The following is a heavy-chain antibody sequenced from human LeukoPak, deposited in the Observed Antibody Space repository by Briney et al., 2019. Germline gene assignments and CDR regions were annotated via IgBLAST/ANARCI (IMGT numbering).Heavy chain of an antibody. V-gene: IGHV3-21*01. CDR3: AREVPSSFDY. D-gene: IGHD6-13*01. CDR2: ISSSSSYI. J-gene: IGHJ4*02. Sequence: GGSLRLSCAASGFTFSSYSMNWVRQAPGKGLEWVSSISSSSSYIYYADSVKGPFTISRDNAKNSLYLQMNSLRAEDTAVYYCAREVPSSFDYWGQGTLVTVSS. CDR1: GFTFSSYS.